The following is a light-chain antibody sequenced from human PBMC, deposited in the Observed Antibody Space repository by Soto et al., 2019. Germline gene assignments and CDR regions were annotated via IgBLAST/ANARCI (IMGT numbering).Light chain of an antibody. V-gene: IGKV1-39*01. CDR1: QGISTH. CDR2: AAS. Sequence: DIQMTHSPSSLSESAVYIVAITFRASQGISTHLNWYQQKPGKAPKLLIYAASSLQSGVPSRFSGSGSETDFTLTISSLQPEDFATYSCQQSYSTTWTFGQGTRLEIK. CDR3: QQSYSTTWT. J-gene: IGKJ5*01.